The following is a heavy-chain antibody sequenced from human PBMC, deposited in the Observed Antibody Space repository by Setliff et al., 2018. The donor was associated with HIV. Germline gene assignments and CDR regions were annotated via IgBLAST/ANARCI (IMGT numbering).Heavy chain of an antibody. D-gene: IGHD2-2*01. CDR3: ARGRRSTSSYYYYYYMDV. CDR1: GGSISSYY. CDR2: IYYSGST. V-gene: IGHV4-59*01. Sequence: PSETLSLTCTVSGGSISSYYWSWIRQPPGKGLEWIGYIYYSGSTNYNPSLKSRVTISVDTSKNQFSLKLSSVTAAATAVYYCARGRRSTSSYYYYYYMDVWGKGTTVTVSS. J-gene: IGHJ6*03.